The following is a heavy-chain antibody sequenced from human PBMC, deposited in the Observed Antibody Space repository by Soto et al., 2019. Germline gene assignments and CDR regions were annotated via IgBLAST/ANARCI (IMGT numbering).Heavy chain of an antibody. D-gene: IGHD3-10*01. Sequence: EVQLVESGGGLVQPGGSLRLSCAASGFTVSSNYMSWVRQAPGKGLEWVSVIYSGGSTYYADSVKGRFTISRDNSNNTLYLQMQSLRVEDTAVYYCARDRWLCVQDYWGQGTLVTVSS. V-gene: IGHV3-66*01. CDR2: IYSGGST. CDR3: ARDRWLCVQDY. J-gene: IGHJ4*02. CDR1: GFTVSSNY.